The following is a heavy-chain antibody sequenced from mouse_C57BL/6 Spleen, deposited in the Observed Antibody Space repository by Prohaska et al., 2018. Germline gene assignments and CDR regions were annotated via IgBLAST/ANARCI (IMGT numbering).Heavy chain of an antibody. D-gene: IGHD6-2*01. J-gene: IGHJ2*01. CDR1: FTLYW. CDR2: IYPGSGST. Sequence: FTLYWITWVKQRPVQGLEWIGDIYPGSGSTNYNEKFKSKATLTVDTSSSTAYMQLSSRTSEDTAVYYCARHGVYDYWGKDTTHTGSS. V-gene: IGHV1-55*01. CDR3: ARHGVYDY.